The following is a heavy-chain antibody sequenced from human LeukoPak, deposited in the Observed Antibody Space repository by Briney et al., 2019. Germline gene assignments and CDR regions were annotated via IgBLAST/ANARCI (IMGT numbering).Heavy chain of an antibody. CDR1: GGSINKDY. J-gene: IGHJ4*02. Sequence: SETLSLICSASGGSINKDYWSWIRQPPGKGLEWIGYISYSGSTDYNPSLKSRVTMSVDTSKNQISLRLSSVTAADTAVYYCARNAYYSDSSAYYSYWGRGTLVTVSS. D-gene: IGHD3-22*01. V-gene: IGHV4-59*08. CDR2: ISYSGST. CDR3: ARNAYYSDSSAYYSY.